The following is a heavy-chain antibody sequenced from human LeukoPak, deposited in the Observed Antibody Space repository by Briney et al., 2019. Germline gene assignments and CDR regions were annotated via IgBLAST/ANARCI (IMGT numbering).Heavy chain of an antibody. V-gene: IGHV4-34*01. CDR2: INHSGST. J-gene: IGHJ4*02. CDR3: ARGGRAAAFDY. CDR1: GGSISSYY. D-gene: IGHD6-13*01. Sequence: SETLSLTCTVSGGSISSYYWSWIRQPPGKGLEWIGEINHSGSTNYNPSLKSRVTISVDTSKNQFSLKLSSVTAADTAVYYCARGGRAAAFDYWGQGTLVTVSS.